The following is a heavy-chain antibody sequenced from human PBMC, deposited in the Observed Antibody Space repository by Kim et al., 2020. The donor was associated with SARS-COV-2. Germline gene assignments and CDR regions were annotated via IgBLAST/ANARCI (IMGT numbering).Heavy chain of an antibody. CDR1: GFTFSSYC. CDR3: ARDPDLRGYSFAES. J-gene: IGHJ5*02. Sequence: GFTFSSYCMHWVRQAPGKGLVWVSRINGAGITTYADSGEGRFTISRDNAKNTRYLQMNSLRAEDTAVYYCARDPDLRGYSFAESWGQGALAT. CDR2: INGAGITT. D-gene: IGHD5-18*01. V-gene: IGHV3-74*03.